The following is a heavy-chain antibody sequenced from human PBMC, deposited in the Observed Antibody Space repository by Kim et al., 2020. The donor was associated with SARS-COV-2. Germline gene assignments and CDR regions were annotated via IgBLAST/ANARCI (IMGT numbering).Heavy chain of an antibody. D-gene: IGHD2-2*01. J-gene: IGHJ4*02. Sequence: GGSLRLSCAASGFTFSDYYMSWIRQAPGKGLEWVSYISSSSSYTNYADSVKGRFTISRDNAKNSLYLQMNSLRAEDTAVYYCARVGGLCSSTSCYDYWGQGTLVTVSS. CDR2: ISSSSSYT. CDR3: ARVGGLCSSTSCYDY. V-gene: IGHV3-11*05. CDR1: GFTFSDYY.